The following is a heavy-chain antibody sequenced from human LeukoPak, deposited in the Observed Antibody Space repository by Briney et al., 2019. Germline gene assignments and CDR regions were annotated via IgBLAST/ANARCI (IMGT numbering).Heavy chain of an antibody. CDR2: MYYSGST. D-gene: IGHD5-12*01. Sequence: SECLSLTCTVSGGSISSSSYYWGWIRQPPGKGLEWIGSMYYSGSTSDNPSLKSRVTISVDTSKNQFSLKLRSVTAADTAVYYCATRYSGYGYYLDYWGQGTRVTVSS. CDR3: ATRYSGYGYYLDY. V-gene: IGHV4-39*01. J-gene: IGHJ4*02. CDR1: GGSISSSSYY.